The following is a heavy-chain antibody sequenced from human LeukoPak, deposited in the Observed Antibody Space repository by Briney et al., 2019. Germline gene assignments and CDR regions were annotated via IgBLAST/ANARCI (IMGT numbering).Heavy chain of an antibody. Sequence: SETLSLTCAVSGGSFSGYYWSWIRQPPGKGLEWIGEINHSGSTNYNPSLKSRVTISVDTSKNQFSLKLSSVTAADTAVYYCARGQSPPTYDFWSGFTYNYYYYMDVWGKGTTVTVSS. CDR3: ARGQSPPTYDFWSGFTYNYYYYMDV. D-gene: IGHD3-3*01. CDR1: GGSFSGYY. J-gene: IGHJ6*03. V-gene: IGHV4-34*01. CDR2: INHSGST.